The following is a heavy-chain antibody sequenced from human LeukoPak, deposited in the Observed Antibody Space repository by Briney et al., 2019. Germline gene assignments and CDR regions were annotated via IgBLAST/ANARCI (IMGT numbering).Heavy chain of an antibody. CDR3: ARQIAAAGTVNWFDP. J-gene: IGHJ5*02. D-gene: IGHD6-13*01. V-gene: IGHV5-51*01. CDR2: IYPGDSDT. CDR1: GYSFTSYW. Sequence: GESLKISCKGSGYSFTSYWIGWVRQMPGKGLEWMGIIYPGDSDTRYSPSFQGQVTISADKSISTAYLQWSSLKASDTAMYYCARQIAAAGTVNWFDPWDQGTLVTVSS.